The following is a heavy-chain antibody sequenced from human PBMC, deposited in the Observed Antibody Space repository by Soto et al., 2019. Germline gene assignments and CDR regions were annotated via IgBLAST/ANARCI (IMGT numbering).Heavy chain of an antibody. Sequence: GGSLRLSCAASGFTFSSYWMSWVRQAPGKGLEWVANIKQDGSEKYYVDSVKGRFTISRDNAKNPLYLQMNSLRAEDTAVYYCASIDYGDYVGAFDIWGQGTMVTVSS. V-gene: IGHV3-7*01. CDR1: GFTFSSYW. J-gene: IGHJ3*02. D-gene: IGHD4-17*01. CDR3: ASIDYGDYVGAFDI. CDR2: IKQDGSEK.